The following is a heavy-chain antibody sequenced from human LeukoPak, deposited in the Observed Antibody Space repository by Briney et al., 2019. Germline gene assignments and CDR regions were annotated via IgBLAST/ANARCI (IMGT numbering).Heavy chain of an antibody. CDR3: ASPRSYYDSSGYYIS. D-gene: IGHD3-22*01. CDR1: GGSVSSGSYY. Sequence: PSETLSLTCTVSGGSVSSGSYYWSWIRQPPGKGLEWIGYIYYSGSTDYNPSLKSRVTISVDTSKNQFSLKLSSVTAADTAVYYCASPRSYYDSSGYYISWGQGTLVTVSS. V-gene: IGHV4-61*01. CDR2: IYYSGST. J-gene: IGHJ5*02.